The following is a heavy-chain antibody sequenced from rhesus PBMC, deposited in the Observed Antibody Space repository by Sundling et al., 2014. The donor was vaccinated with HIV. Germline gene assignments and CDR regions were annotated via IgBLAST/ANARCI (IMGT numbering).Heavy chain of an antibody. J-gene: IGHJ1*01. D-gene: IGHD6-25*01. V-gene: IGHV4-173*01. CDR1: GGSISTHY. CDR3: AREKKRVEYFDL. CDR2: ISGGRGST. Sequence: QLQLQESGPGLVKPSETLSVTCAVSGGSISTHYWSWIRRAPGKGLEWIGRISGGRGSTDYNPSLRSRVTISIDTSKNQFSLKLRSVTAADTAVYFCAREKKRVEYFDLWGQGALVTVSS.